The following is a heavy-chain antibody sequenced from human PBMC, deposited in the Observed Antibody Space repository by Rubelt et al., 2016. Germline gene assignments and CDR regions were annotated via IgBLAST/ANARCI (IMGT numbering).Heavy chain of an antibody. CDR2: INHSGST. J-gene: IGHJ6*02. D-gene: IGHD6-13*01. V-gene: IGHV4-34*01. CDR3: ARGRRGSSSWLGRDYYGMDV. Sequence: QVQLQQWGAGLLKPSETLSLTCAVYGGSFSGYYWSWIRQPPGKGLEWIGEINHSGSTNYNPSLKRRVTISVDTSTNQFSLKLSSVTAADTAVYYCARGRRGSSSWLGRDYYGMDVWGQGTTVTVSS. CDR1: GGSFSGYY.